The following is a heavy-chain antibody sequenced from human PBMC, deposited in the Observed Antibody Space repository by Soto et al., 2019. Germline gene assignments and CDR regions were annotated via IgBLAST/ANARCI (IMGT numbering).Heavy chain of an antibody. CDR3: ASNTGSGYLACDA. Sequence: QVQLVQSGAEVKSAGSSVKVSCKASGDTFNFYSCNWVRQAPGLGLEWVGRFNPVLSMSNYAQRFQGSVTITADKSTGTAYIELRSLRSEATAIYYWASNTGSGYLACDAWGQGALGTVSS. V-gene: IGHV1-69*02. CDR1: GDTFNFYS. CDR2: FNPVLSMS. D-gene: IGHD2-15*01. J-gene: IGHJ5*02.